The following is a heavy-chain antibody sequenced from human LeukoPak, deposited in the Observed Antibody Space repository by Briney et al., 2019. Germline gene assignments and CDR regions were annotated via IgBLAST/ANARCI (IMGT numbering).Heavy chain of an antibody. CDR1: GFTFSNAW. CDR3: ARDLKDSWAFFDY. CDR2: IKSKTDGGTT. Sequence: PGGSLRLSCAASGFTFSNAWMNWVRQAPGKGLGWVGRIKSKTDGGTTDYAAPVKGRFTISRDDSKNTLYLQMNSLKTEDTAVYYCARDLKDSWAFFDYWGQGTLVTVSS. D-gene: IGHD3-16*01. J-gene: IGHJ4*02. V-gene: IGHV3-15*07.